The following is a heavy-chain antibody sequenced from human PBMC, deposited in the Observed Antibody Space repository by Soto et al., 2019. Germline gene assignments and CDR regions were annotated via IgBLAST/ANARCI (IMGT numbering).Heavy chain of an antibody. V-gene: IGHV1-46*03. D-gene: IGHD3-16*02. J-gene: IGHJ3*02. CDR2: INPSGGST. CDR1: GYTFTSYY. Sequence: ASVKVSCKASGYTFTSYYMHWVRQAPGQGLEWMGIINPSGGSTSYAQKFQGRVTMTRDTSTSTVYMELSSLRSEDTAVYYCARAKGGVIASPPLDAFDIWGQGTMVTVS. CDR3: ARAKGGVIASPPLDAFDI.